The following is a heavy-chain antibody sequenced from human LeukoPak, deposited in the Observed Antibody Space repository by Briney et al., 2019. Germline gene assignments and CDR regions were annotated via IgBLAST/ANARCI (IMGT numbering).Heavy chain of an antibody. CDR2: IHFGGST. D-gene: IGHD2-2*01. CDR1: GDYINSHY. CDR3: GELIVEPAPMNYYSKDV. Sequence: SETLSLTCSVSGDYINSHYWTWIRQSSGRGLEWLGYIHFGGSTKYNPSLKSPVTISIDTSRTQFSLRVYSVTAADTAIYYCGELIVEPAPMNYYSKDVWGKGTPVTVS. J-gene: IGHJ6*03. V-gene: IGHV4-59*11.